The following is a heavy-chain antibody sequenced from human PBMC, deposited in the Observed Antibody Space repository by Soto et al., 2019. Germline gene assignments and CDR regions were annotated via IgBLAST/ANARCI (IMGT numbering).Heavy chain of an antibody. V-gene: IGHV3-48*02. CDR1: GFTFNGYG. CDR2: INSGSTII. Sequence: GGSLRLSCAASGFTFNGYGMNWVRQGPGEGLEWVSYINSGSTIIYYADSVKGRFTISRDNAENSLYLQMNSLRDDDTAVYYCARDRGAPRKYYFDSWGQGALVTVSS. J-gene: IGHJ4*02. CDR3: ARDRGAPRKYYFDS. D-gene: IGHD1-26*01.